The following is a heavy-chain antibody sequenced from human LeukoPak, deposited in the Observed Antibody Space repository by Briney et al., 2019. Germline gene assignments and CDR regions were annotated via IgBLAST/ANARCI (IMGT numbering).Heavy chain of an antibody. Sequence: GGSLRLSCAASGFTFSNYIINWVRQAPGKGLEWVSSISSSSAYIYYADSVKGRFTISRDNAKNSLYLQMNSLRAEDTAVYYCARSMIRGVVYFDYWGQGTLVTVSS. J-gene: IGHJ4*02. CDR2: ISSSSAYI. CDR1: GFTFSNYI. V-gene: IGHV3-21*01. D-gene: IGHD3-10*01. CDR3: ARSMIRGVVYFDY.